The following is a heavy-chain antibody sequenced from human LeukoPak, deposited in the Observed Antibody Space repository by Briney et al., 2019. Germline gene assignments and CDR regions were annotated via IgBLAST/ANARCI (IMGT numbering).Heavy chain of an antibody. CDR2: ISSSSSYI. J-gene: IGHJ4*02. D-gene: IGHD1-7*01. Sequence: GGSLRLSFAAPGFTFSSYSMNWVRQAPGKGLEWVSSISSSSSYIYYADPVKGRFTISRDNANNSLYLQMNSLRAEDTAVYYCARDSFTGTTIDYWGQGTLVTVSS. CDR3: ARDSFTGTTIDY. V-gene: IGHV3-21*01. CDR1: GFTFSSYS.